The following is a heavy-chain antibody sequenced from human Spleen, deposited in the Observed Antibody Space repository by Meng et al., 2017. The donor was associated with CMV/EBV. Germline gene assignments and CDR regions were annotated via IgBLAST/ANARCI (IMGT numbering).Heavy chain of an antibody. D-gene: IGHD7-27*01. CDR3: AKDRKAGAALGNWFDP. J-gene: IGHJ5*02. Sequence: SGFSFSSYAMSRVRQASGKGLEWVSTISGSGGSTYYADSVKGRFTISRDNSKKTLNLQMNSLRAEDTAVYYCAKDRKAGAALGNWFDPWGQGTLVTVSS. CDR1: GFSFSSYA. V-gene: IGHV3-23*01. CDR2: ISGSGGST.